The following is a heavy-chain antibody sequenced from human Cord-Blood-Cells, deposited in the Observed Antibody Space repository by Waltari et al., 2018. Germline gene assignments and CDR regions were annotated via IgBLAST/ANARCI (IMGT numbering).Heavy chain of an antibody. Sequence: QLQLQESGPGLVKPSETLSLTCTVSGGSISSSSYYWGWIRQPPGKGLEWIGSIYYSGSTYYTPSLNSRVTISVDTSKNQFSLKLSSVTAADTAVYYCARPGSSTGIDYWGQGTLVTVSS. V-gene: IGHV4-39*01. D-gene: IGHD3-9*01. CDR2: IYYSGST. CDR1: GGSISSSSYY. J-gene: IGHJ4*02. CDR3: ARPGSSTGIDY.